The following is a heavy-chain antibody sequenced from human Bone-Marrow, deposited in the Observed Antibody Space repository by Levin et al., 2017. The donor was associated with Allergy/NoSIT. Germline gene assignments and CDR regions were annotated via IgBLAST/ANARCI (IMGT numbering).Heavy chain of an antibody. CDR3: ARASATSGREKLDY. J-gene: IGHJ4*02. CDR1: GGSINSYY. V-gene: IGHV4-59*01. D-gene: IGHD6-19*01. CDR2: IYYSGST. Sequence: MPSETLSLTCTVSGGSINSYYWSWIRQPPGKGLEWIGYIYYSGSTNYNPSLKSRVTISVDTSKNQFSLKLSSVTAADTAVYYCARASATSGREKLDYWGQGTLVTVSS.